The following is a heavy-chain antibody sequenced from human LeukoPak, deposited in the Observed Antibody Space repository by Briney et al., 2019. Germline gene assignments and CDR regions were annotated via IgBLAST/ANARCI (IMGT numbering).Heavy chain of an antibody. Sequence: PSDTLSLTCAVSGDSISRSDWWAWIRPPPGKGLEWLGNIYYSGRIYHNPSLQTRVIMSVDSSKNQFSLRLASVTAVDTAVYYCAKTRSGTYYGDSFDVWGPGILVTVSS. D-gene: IGHD1-26*01. CDR2: IYYSGRI. J-gene: IGHJ3*01. CDR3: AKTRSGTYYGDSFDV. V-gene: IGHV4-28*05. CDR1: GDSISRSDW.